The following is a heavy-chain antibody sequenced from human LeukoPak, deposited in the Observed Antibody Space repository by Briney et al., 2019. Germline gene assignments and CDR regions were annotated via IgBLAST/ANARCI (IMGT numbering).Heavy chain of an antibody. CDR2: IKSDESST. V-gene: IGHV3-74*01. CDR1: GFTFSRYW. D-gene: IGHD1-26*01. Sequence: AGSLRLSCAASGFTFSRYWMHWVRHAPGQGMVWVSRIKSDESSTTYANSVSGRFTISRVNAKNTLYLQKNSLIAEATAVYYCARGGVFSDNYIDYWGQGTLVTVSS. CDR3: ARGGVFSDNYIDY. J-gene: IGHJ4*02.